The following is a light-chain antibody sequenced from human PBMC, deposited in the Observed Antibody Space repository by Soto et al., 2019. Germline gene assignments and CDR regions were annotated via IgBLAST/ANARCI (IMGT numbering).Light chain of an antibody. CDR1: QTVSTH. CDR2: GAS. V-gene: IGKV3-20*01. CDR3: QQYGGSPRT. J-gene: IGKJ1*01. Sequence: EVVMTQSPATLSVSPGDRVTFSCRASQTVSTHVAWYQQKPGQPPRLLIYGASTRATGISDRFSGTGSGTDYTLTISSLEPADFALYYCQQYGGSPRTFGQGTKVELK.